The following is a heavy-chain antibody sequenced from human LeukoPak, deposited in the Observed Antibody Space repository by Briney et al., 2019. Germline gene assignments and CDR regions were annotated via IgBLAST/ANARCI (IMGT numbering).Heavy chain of an antibody. CDR3: ARVHSSSFSIFDY. CDR2: ISYDGSNK. V-gene: IGHV3-30-3*01. J-gene: IGHJ4*02. D-gene: IGHD6-13*01. Sequence: GGSLRLSCAASGFTFSSYAMHWVRQAPGKGLEWVAVISYDGSNKYYADSVKGRFTISRDNSKNTLYLQMNSLRAEDTAVYYCARVHSSSFSIFDYWGQGTLVTVSS. CDR1: GFTFSSYA.